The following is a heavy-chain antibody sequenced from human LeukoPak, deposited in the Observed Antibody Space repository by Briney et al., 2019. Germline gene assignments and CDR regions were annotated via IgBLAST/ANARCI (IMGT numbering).Heavy chain of an antibody. J-gene: IGHJ4*02. CDR2: INQDGSEK. CDR1: GFNW. CDR3: TRDGVATIWGIIDY. D-gene: IGHD5-12*01. Sequence: GSLRLSCTTSGFNWMAWVRQAPGKGLEWVANINQDGSEKYYADSVKGRFTISRDNAENSLYLQINSLRADDTAVYYCTRDGVATIWGIIDYWGQGTLVTVSS. V-gene: IGHV3-7*01.